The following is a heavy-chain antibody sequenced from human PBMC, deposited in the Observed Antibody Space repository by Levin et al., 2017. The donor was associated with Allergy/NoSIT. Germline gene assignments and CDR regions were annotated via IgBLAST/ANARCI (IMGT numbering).Heavy chain of an antibody. CDR3: AALYSSSSDYYYYGMDV. CDR2: IYHSGST. J-gene: IGHJ6*02. D-gene: IGHD6-6*01. CDR1: GGSISSGGYS. Sequence: LRLSCAVSGGSISSGGYSWSWIRQPPGTGLEWIGYIYHSGSTYYNPSLKSRVTISVDRSKNQFSLKLSSVTAADTAVYYCAALYSSSSDYYYYGMDVWGQGTTVTVSS. V-gene: IGHV4-30-2*01.